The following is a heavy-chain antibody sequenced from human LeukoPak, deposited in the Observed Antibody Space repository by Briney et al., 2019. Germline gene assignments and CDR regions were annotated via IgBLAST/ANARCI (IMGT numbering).Heavy chain of an antibody. V-gene: IGHV3-30-3*01. CDR3: ARDRFLEWGNWSDP. J-gene: IGHJ5*02. CDR1: GFTFSSYA. CDR2: TSYDGSNK. Sequence: PGGSLRLSCAASGFTFSSYAMHWVRQAPGKGLEWVAGTSYDGSNKYYADSVKGRFTISRDNSKNTLYLQMNSLRAEDTAVYYCARDRFLEWGNWSDPWGQGTLVTVSS. D-gene: IGHD3-3*01.